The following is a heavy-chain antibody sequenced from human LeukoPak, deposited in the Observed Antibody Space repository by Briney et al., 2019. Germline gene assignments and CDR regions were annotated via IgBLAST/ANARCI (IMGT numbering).Heavy chain of an antibody. CDR3: ARGRRSGSDYYDLDV. CDR2: MNPNSGNT. J-gene: IGHJ6*02. D-gene: IGHD3-3*01. Sequence: ATVQVSCKASGYTFTSYDINWVRQATGQGLEWMGWMNPNSGNTGYTQNFQGRVTMTRNTSISTAYMELSSLRSEDTAVYYCARGRRSGSDYYDLDVWCQGTTVTVSS. V-gene: IGHV1-8*01. CDR1: GYTFTSYD.